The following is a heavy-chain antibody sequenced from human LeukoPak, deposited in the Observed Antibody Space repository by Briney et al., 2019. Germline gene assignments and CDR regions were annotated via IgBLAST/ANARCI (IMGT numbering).Heavy chain of an antibody. CDR2: IYYSGST. D-gene: IGHD2-15*01. Sequence: SETLSLTCTVSGGSISSSSYYWGWIRQPPGKGLEWIGSIYYSGSTYYNPSLKSRVTISVDTSKNQFSLKLSSVTAADTAVYYCARVPCSGGSCYSPLRNAFDIWGQGTMVTVSS. CDR3: ARVPCSGGSCYSPLRNAFDI. V-gene: IGHV4-39*07. CDR1: GGSISSSSYY. J-gene: IGHJ3*02.